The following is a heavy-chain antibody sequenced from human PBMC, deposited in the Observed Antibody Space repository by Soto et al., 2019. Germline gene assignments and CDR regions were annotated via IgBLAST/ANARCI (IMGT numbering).Heavy chain of an antibody. V-gene: IGHV3-74*03. Sequence: PGGSLRLSCAASGFTFSSYWMHWVRQAPGKGLVWVSRIRSDGTNAEYAGSVKGRFTISRDNSKNTLYLQMNSVRAEDTAVYYCAKEKISTSCCNWFDPWGQGTLVTVSS. CDR1: GFTFSSYW. CDR2: IRSDGTNA. D-gene: IGHD2-2*01. J-gene: IGHJ5*02. CDR3: AKEKISTSCCNWFDP.